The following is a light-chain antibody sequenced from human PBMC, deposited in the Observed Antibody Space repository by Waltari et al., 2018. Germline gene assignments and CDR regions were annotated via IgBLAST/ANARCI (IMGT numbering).Light chain of an antibody. CDR2: AAS. Sequence: VIWMTQSPSLVSASTGDRVTLTCRMSQGIGSYLAWYQQKPGKAPELLIYAASTWKNGVPSRFSDSGSGTDFTLTISCLQSEDFATYSCQQYYSFPRTFGQGTKVDIK. J-gene: IGKJ1*01. CDR1: QGIGSY. V-gene: IGKV1D-8*01. CDR3: QQYYSFPRT.